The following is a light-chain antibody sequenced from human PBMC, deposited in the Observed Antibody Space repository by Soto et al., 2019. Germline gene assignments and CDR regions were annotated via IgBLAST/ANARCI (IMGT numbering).Light chain of an antibody. CDR2: EVS. CDR1: SSDVGGSTY. CDR3: SSYTSSTTPYV. J-gene: IGLJ1*01. Sequence: QSALIQPASVSGSPGQSITISCTGTSSDVGGSTYVSWYQQHPGKAPELMIYEVSNRPSGVSDRFSGSKSGNTASLTISGLQAEDEADYDCSSYTSSTTPYVFGTGTKVTVL. V-gene: IGLV2-14*01.